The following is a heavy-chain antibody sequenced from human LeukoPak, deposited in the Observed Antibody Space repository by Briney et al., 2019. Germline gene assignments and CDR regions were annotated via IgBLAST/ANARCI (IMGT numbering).Heavy chain of an antibody. CDR2: ISASGDTT. D-gene: IGHD3-22*01. CDR3: ARSRLDSYYYDSSGYYASDY. Sequence: GGSLRLSCAASGFTFSNSAMTWVRQSPGKGLEWVTDISASGDTTHYADSVKGRFTISRDNSKHTLYLQMNSLRAEDTAVYYCARSRLDSYYYDSSGYYASDYWGQGTLVTVSS. V-gene: IGHV3-23*01. CDR1: GFTFSNSA. J-gene: IGHJ4*02.